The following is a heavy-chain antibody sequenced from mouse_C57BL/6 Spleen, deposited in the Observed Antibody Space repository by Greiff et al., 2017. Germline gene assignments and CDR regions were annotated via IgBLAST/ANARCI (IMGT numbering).Heavy chain of an antibody. CDR1: GFTFSDYG. D-gene: IGHD2-2*01. CDR2: ISSGSSTI. J-gene: IGHJ3*01. CDR3: ASYGYDRGFAY. Sequence: EVMLVESGGGLVKPGGSLKLSCAASGFTFSDYGMHWVRQAPEKGLEWVAYISSGSSTIYYADTVKGRFTISRDNAKNTLFLQMTSLRSEDTAMYYCASYGYDRGFAYWGQGTLVTVSA. V-gene: IGHV5-17*01.